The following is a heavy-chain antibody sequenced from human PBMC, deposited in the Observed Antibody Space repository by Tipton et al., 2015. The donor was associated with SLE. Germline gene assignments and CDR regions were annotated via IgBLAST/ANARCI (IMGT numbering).Heavy chain of an antibody. D-gene: IGHD3-10*01. Sequence: TLSLTCAVYGGSFSGYYWSWIRQPPGKGLEWIGEINHSGSTNYNPSLKSRVTISVDTSKNQFSLKLSSVTAADTAVYYCAGAAPGVQGVNDAFGIWGQGTMVTVSS. J-gene: IGHJ3*02. CDR2: INHSGST. V-gene: IGHV4-34*01. CDR1: GGSFSGYY. CDR3: AGAAPGVQGVNDAFGI.